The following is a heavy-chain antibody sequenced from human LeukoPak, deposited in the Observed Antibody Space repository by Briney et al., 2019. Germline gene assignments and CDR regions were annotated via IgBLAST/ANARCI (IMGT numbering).Heavy chain of an antibody. CDR2: ISTSSSYI. V-gene: IGHV3-21*01. CDR1: GFTFSSYS. D-gene: IGHD6-19*01. CDR3: ARASYYSSGWYLITSYFDY. J-gene: IGHJ4*02. Sequence: GGSLRLSCAASGFTFSSYSMNWVRQAPGKGLEWVSSISTSSSYIYYADSVKGRFTISRDNAKNSLYLQMNSLRAEDTALYYCARASYYSSGWYLITSYFDYWGQGTLVTVSS.